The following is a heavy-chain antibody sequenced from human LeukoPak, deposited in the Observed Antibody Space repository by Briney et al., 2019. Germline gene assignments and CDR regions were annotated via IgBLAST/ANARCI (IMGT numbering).Heavy chain of an antibody. J-gene: IGHJ3*02. CDR1: GFTFSSYS. V-gene: IGHV3-48*04. CDR3: AKARGLIGGAFDI. Sequence: GGSLRLSCAASGFTFSSYSMNWVRQAPGEGLEWVSYISSSSSTIYYADSVKGRFTISRDNSKNSLYLQMNSLRTEDTALYYCAKARGLIGGAFDIWGQGTMVTVSS. CDR2: ISSSSSTI. D-gene: IGHD3-22*01.